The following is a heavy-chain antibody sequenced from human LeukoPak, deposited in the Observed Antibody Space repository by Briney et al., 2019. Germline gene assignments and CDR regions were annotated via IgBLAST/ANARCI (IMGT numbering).Heavy chain of an antibody. J-gene: IGHJ6*03. Sequence: GGSLRLSCAASGFTFSAYGMHWVRQAPGKGLEWVAVIWYDGSNKYYADSVRGRFTISRDSPKNTLYLQMNSLRAEDTAVYYCAKDGDSGTAYYYYYMDVWGKGTTVTVSS. D-gene: IGHD2-21*02. CDR2: IWYDGSNK. CDR3: AKDGDSGTAYYYYYMDV. V-gene: IGHV3-33*06. CDR1: GFTFSAYG.